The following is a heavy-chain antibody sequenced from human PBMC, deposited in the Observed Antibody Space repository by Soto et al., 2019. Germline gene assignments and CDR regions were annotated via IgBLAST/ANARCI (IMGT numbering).Heavy chain of an antibody. CDR1: GVSVSSGTYY. D-gene: IGHD3-22*01. Sequence: QVQLQESGPGLVKPSETLSLTCTVSGVSVSSGTYYWTWIRQPPGKGLEWIGYIYYTGSTNYNPSLKSRVTISVDTSKNQFSLKLRSVTAADMAVYYCARLNYFDSSGYLPRDYWGQGTLVTVSS. J-gene: IGHJ4*02. CDR2: IYYTGST. CDR3: ARLNYFDSSGYLPRDY. V-gene: IGHV4-61*01.